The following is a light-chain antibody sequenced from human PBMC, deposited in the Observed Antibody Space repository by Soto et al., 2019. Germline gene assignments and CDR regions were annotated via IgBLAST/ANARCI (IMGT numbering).Light chain of an antibody. V-gene: IGKV3-15*01. Sequence: EIVMTQSPATLSVSPGDRATLSCSASQSISNNLAWYQQKPGQAPRLLIYGASTRAAGIPARFSGSESGTDFTLTISSLQSEDFAVYYCQQHNNWPWTFGQGTKVEIK. J-gene: IGKJ1*01. CDR2: GAS. CDR3: QQHNNWPWT. CDR1: QSISNN.